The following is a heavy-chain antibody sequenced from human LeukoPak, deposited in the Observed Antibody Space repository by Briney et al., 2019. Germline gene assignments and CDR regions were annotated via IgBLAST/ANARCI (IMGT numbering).Heavy chain of an antibody. CDR3: ARLGLRGVNGLYWFDP. D-gene: IGHD3-10*01. J-gene: IGHJ5*02. V-gene: IGHV1-8*01. CDR1: GYTFTSYD. Sequence: ASVKVSCKASGYTFTSYDINWVRQATGQGLEWMGWMNPNSGNTGYAQKFQGRVTMTRNTSISTAYMELSSLRSEDTAVYYCARLGLRGVNGLYWFDPWGQGTLVTVSS. CDR2: MNPNSGNT.